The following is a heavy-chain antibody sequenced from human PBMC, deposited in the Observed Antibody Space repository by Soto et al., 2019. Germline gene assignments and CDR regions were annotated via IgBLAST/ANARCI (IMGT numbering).Heavy chain of an antibody. Sequence: QVPLQESGPGLVKPSQTLSLTCTVSGGSISSGGYYWGWTRQHPGKGLEWIGYIYYRESTYYNPSLKRRVTISVDTSKNEFTLKLSSVTAADTAVYYCAGDVGGYRYGPLGYWGQGTLVTVSS. CDR3: AGDVGGYRYGPLGY. D-gene: IGHD5-18*01. CDR2: IYYREST. J-gene: IGHJ4*02. CDR1: GGSISSGGYY. V-gene: IGHV4-31*03.